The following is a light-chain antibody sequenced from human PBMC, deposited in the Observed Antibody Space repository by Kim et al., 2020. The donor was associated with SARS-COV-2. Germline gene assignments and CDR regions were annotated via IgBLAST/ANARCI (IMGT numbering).Light chain of an antibody. V-gene: IGKV3-15*01. CDR3: QQYNKWPLT. CDR2: GAS. Sequence: LSPGDRATLSCRASESVGSYLAWYQQKPGQAPRLVIHGASTRATDFPPRFSGSASGTEFTLTITSLQSEDFAIYYCQQYNKWPLTFGGGTRVDIK. CDR1: ESVGSY. J-gene: IGKJ4*01.